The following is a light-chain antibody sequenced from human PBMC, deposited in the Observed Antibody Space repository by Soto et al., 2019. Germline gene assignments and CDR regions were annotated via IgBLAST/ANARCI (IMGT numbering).Light chain of an antibody. J-gene: IGKJ4*01. CDR1: QSVRSSY. CDR3: QHYGSPLT. V-gene: IGKV3-20*01. CDR2: GAS. Sequence: EIVLTQSPGTLSLSPGGRATLSCRASQSVRSSYLAWYQQRSGQAPRLLIFGASFRATGIPDRFSGSGSGTDFALTISRLEAEDFAVYYCQHYGSPLTFGGGTKVEIK.